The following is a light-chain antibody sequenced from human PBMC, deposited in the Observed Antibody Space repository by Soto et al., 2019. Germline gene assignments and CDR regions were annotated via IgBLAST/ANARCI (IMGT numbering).Light chain of an antibody. CDR3: QQYGSSPWT. J-gene: IGKJ1*01. CDR2: GAS. CDR1: QNVDSAK. V-gene: IGKV3-20*01. Sequence: EIVLTQSPGTLSLSPGERATLSCRTRQNVDSAKLAWYQQKPGQAPRLLIYGASSSATGIPDRFSGSGSGTDFTLTINRVEPEDFAVYYCQQYGSSPWTFGQGTKVDIK.